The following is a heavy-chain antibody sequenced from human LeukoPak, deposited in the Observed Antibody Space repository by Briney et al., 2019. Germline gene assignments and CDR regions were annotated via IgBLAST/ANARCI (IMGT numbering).Heavy chain of an antibody. CDR2: ISGSGGST. Sequence: GGSLRLSCSASAFTFSSYAMSWVRQAPGKGLEWVSAISGSGGSTYYADSVKGRFTISRDNSKNTLYLQLNSLRAEDTAVYYCANQWELDYWGQGTLVTVSS. J-gene: IGHJ4*02. D-gene: IGHD1-26*01. CDR3: ANQWELDY. V-gene: IGHV3-23*01. CDR1: AFTFSSYA.